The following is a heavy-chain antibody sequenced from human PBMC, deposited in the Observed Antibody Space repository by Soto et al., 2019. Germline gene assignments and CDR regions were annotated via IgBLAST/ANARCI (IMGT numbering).Heavy chain of an antibody. J-gene: IGHJ5*02. CDR3: ARGRHCSGGSCYSPLSSYWLDT. D-gene: IGHD2-15*01. V-gene: IGHV4-30-2*01. CDR1: GGSISSGGYS. CDR2: IYHSGST. Sequence: SETLSLTCAVSGGSISSGGYSWSWIRQPPGKGLEWIGYIYHSGSTYYNPSLKSRVTISVDRSKNQFSLKLSSVTAADTAVYYCARGRHCSGGSCYSPLSSYWLDTWGQGTLVTVSS.